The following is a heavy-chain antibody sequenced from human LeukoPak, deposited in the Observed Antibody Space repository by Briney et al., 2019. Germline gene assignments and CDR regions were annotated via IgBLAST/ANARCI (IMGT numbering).Heavy chain of an antibody. D-gene: IGHD2-2*01. V-gene: IGHV4-61*01. CDR3: ARAGKGCGSTSCAIDY. CDR1: GGSVSSGSYY. Sequence: PSETLSLTCTVSGGSVSSGSYYWSWIRQPPGKGLEWIGYIYYSGSTNYNPSLKSRVTISVDTSKNQFSLKLSSVTAADTAVYYCARAGKGCGSTSCAIDYWGQGTLVTVSS. J-gene: IGHJ4*02. CDR2: IYYSGST.